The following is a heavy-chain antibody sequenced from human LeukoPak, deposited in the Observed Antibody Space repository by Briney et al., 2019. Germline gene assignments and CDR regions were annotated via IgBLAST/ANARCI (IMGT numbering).Heavy chain of an antibody. J-gene: IGHJ4*02. CDR3: ARVPRTAV. D-gene: IGHD2-21*02. CDR1: GGSFSGYY. V-gene: IGHV3-11*01. Sequence: KPSETLSLTCAVYGGSFSGYYWSWIRQAPGKGLEWVSYISSSGGTIYYADSVKGRFTISRDNAKNSLYLQMNNLRAEDTAVYYCARVPRTAVWGQGTLVTVSS. CDR2: ISSSGGTI.